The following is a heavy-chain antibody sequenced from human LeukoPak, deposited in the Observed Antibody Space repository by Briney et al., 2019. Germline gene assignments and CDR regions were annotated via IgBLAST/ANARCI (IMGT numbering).Heavy chain of an antibody. D-gene: IGHD1-26*01. CDR3: AKDASLGRGSYPDF. Sequence: GASVKVSCKASGYTFTGYYMHWVRQAPGQGLEWMGWISPNSGGTNYAQKFQGRVTMTRDTSTSTVYMELSSLRSEDTAVYYCAKDASLGRGSYPDFWGQGTLVTVSS. J-gene: IGHJ4*02. CDR2: ISPNSGGT. V-gene: IGHV1-2*02. CDR1: GYTFTGYY.